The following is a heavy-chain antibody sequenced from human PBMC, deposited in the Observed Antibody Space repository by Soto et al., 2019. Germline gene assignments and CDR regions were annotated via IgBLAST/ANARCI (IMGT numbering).Heavy chain of an antibody. D-gene: IGHD4-4*01. CDR2: IYYSGTT. CDR3: ARLRVSSNYGYYYYYMYV. Sequence: SETLSLTCTVSGGSITSSSYYWGWIRQPPGKGLEWIGSIYYSGTTYYTPSLESRLTISVDTSRNQFSLKLSSVTAADTAVYYCARLRVSSNYGYYYYYMYVWGKGTTVTVSS. J-gene: IGHJ6*03. CDR1: GGSITSSSYY. V-gene: IGHV4-39*01.